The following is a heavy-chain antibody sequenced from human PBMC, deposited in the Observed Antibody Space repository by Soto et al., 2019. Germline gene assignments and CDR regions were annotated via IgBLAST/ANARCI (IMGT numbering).Heavy chain of an antibody. CDR1: GASISVHSYY. D-gene: IGHD1-20*01. Sequence: QLQLQEAGPGLVTPSQALSLTCTVSGASISVHSYYWTWIRQPPGKGLEWIGRSYYSGTTYVNPSLKCRATISVDPSKNHFSLRPTSVTAADTAIYYCTRRYNWNDNYFDPWGPGALVTVSS. CDR3: TRRYNWNDNYFDP. V-gene: IGHV4-39*02. CDR2: SYYSGTT. J-gene: IGHJ5*02.